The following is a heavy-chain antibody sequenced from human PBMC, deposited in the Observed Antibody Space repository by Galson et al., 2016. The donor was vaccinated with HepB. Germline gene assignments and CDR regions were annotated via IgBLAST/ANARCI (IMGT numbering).Heavy chain of an antibody. CDR2: IIPIFGSA. D-gene: IGHD3-10*01. J-gene: IGHJ4*02. Sequence: SVKVSCKASGDTFSSYAISWVRQAPAQGLEWMGQIIPIFGSANYAQKFKGRIKINADESTSTAHMELSSLRAGDTAIYYCARLNSALGDNWGQGSLVTISS. V-gene: IGHV1-69*13. CDR1: GDTFSSYA. CDR3: ARLNSALGDN.